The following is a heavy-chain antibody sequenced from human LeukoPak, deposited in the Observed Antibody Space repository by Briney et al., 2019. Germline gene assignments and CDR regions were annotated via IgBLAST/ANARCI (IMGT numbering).Heavy chain of an antibody. CDR3: AKDPKDYDFWSGYYFDY. V-gene: IGHV3-23*01. Sequence: GGSLRLSCAASGFTFSSYAMSWVRQAPGKGLEWVPAISGSGGSTYYADSVKGRFTISRDNSKNTLYLQMNSLRAEDTAVYYCAKDPKDYDFWSGYYFDYWGQGTLVTVSS. CDR2: ISGSGGST. CDR1: GFTFSSYA. J-gene: IGHJ4*02. D-gene: IGHD3-3*01.